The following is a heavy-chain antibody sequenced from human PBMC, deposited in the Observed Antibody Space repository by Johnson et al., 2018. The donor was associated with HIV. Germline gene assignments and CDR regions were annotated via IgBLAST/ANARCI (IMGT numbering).Heavy chain of an antibody. V-gene: IGHV3-30*02. J-gene: IGHJ3*02. D-gene: IGHD3-10*01. Sequence: QVQLVESGGGVVQPGGSLRLSCAASGFAFSNYGLHWVRQSPGRGLEWVAFIQKNGKDKFYADSVKRRFTVSRDNSKNTLFLQMNGLRAEETAVYYCARVGGSWMLDAFDIWGQGTLVTVSS. CDR3: ARVGGSWMLDAFDI. CDR1: GFAFSNYG. CDR2: IQKNGKDK.